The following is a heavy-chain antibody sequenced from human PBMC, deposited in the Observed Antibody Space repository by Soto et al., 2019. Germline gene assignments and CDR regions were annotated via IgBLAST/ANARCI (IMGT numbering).Heavy chain of an antibody. CDR2: INHSGST. V-gene: IGHV4-34*01. D-gene: IGHD3-10*01. CDR1: GGSFSGYY. J-gene: IGHJ3*02. CDR3: ARDYYYYGSGSYYKAFDI. Sequence: SETLSLTCAVYGGSFSGYYWSWIRQPPGKGLEWIGEINHSGSTNYNPSLKSRVTISVDTSKNQFSLKLSSVTAADTAVYYCARDYYYYGSGSYYKAFDIWGQGTMVTVS.